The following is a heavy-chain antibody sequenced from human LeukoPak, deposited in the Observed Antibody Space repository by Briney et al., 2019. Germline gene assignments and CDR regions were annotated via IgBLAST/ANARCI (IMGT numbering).Heavy chain of an antibody. CDR1: GGSISSGSYY. V-gene: IGHV4-61*02. D-gene: IGHD3-16*02. J-gene: IGHJ4*02. CDR3: ARRGYDYVWGSYRYTPLFDY. Sequence: PSETLSLTCTVSGGSISSGSYYWSWIRQPAGKGLEWIGRIYTSGSTNYNPSLKSRVTISVDTSKNQFSLKLSSVTAADTAVYYCARRGYDYVWGSYRYTPLFDYWGQGTLVTVSS. CDR2: IYTSGST.